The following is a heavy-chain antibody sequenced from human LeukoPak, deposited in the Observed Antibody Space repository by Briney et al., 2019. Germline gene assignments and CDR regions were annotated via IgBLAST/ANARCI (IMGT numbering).Heavy chain of an antibody. Sequence: SETLSLTCAVYGGSFSGYYWSWIRQPPGKGLEWIGSIYYSGSTYYNPSLKSRVTISVDTSKNQFSLKLSSVTAADTAVYYCARDSRKVPAAILNYMDVWGKGTTVTVSS. CDR2: IYYSGST. CDR1: GGSFSGYY. D-gene: IGHD2-2*01. CDR3: ARDSRKVPAAILNYMDV. V-gene: IGHV4-34*01. J-gene: IGHJ6*03.